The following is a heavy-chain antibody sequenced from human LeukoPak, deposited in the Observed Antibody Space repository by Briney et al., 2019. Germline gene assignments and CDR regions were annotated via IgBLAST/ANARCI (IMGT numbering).Heavy chain of an antibody. J-gene: IGHJ4*02. Sequence: PGGSLGLCCAASGFTFSGTAMHWVRQASGKGLEWVGRIRSKANSYATAYAASVKGRFTISRDDSKNTAYLQMNSLKTEDTAVYYCTSMTTVNYWGQGTLVTVSS. V-gene: IGHV3-73*01. CDR1: GFTFSGTA. CDR2: IRSKANSYAT. CDR3: TSMTTVNY. D-gene: IGHD4-17*01.